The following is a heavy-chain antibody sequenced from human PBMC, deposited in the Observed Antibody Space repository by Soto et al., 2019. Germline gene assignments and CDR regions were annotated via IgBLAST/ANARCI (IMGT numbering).Heavy chain of an antibody. J-gene: IGHJ4*02. CDR1: GDSISSSY. Sequence: PSETLSLTCTVSGDSISSSYWSWIRQPPGPGLEWIGYMYYSGRTNYNPSLKSRVTISVDTLKNQFSLTLSSVTAADTAVYYCARAHYCHCSSDCWGQGTLVAVS. V-gene: IGHV4-59*13. CDR3: ARAHYCHCSSDC. D-gene: IGHD2-15*01. CDR2: MYYSGRT.